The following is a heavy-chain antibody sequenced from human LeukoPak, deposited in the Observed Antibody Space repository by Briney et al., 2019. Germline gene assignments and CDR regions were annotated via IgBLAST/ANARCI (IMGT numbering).Heavy chain of an antibody. V-gene: IGHV3-30*02. J-gene: IGHJ6*02. CDR2: IRYDGSNK. Sequence: AGGSLRLSCAASGFTFSSYGMHWVRQAPGKGLEWVAFIRYDGSNKYYADSVKGRFTISRDNSKNTPYLQMNSLRAEDTAVYYCAKDTLSGYDYRLYYYYGMDVWGQGTTVTVSS. CDR1: GFTFSSYG. CDR3: AKDTLSGYDYRLYYYYGMDV. D-gene: IGHD5-12*01.